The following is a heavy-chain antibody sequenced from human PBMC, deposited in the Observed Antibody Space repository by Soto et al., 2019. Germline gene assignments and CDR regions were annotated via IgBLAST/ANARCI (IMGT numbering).Heavy chain of an antibody. CDR2: ISDSGDIT. D-gene: IGHD3-22*01. V-gene: IGHV3-23*01. CDR1: EFTFSTYA. Sequence: ELKLLEIGGGLVQPGGSLRLSCAASEFTFSTYAMTWVRQAPGRGLQWVATISDSGDITYYADSVKGRFTISRDNSRNTLYLQINSLRAEDTAVYYCARELNYYDSSGYHSTEGAHWGQGTLVTVSS. J-gene: IGHJ4*02. CDR3: ARELNYYDSSGYHSTEGAH.